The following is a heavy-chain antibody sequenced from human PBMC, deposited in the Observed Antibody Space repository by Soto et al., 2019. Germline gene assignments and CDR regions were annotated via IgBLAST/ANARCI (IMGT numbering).Heavy chain of an antibody. Sequence: QVQLVQSGAEVKKPGSSVKVSCKASGGTFSSYAISWVRQAPGQGLEWMGGIIPIFGTANYAQKFQGRVTIPAAESTGTAYRALSGLRSADTAVYYGAGLDVGAGGYWGQGSLVTVSS. CDR3: AGLDVGAGGY. CDR2: IIPIFGTA. J-gene: IGHJ4*02. D-gene: IGHD3-16*01. V-gene: IGHV1-69*12. CDR1: GGTFSSYA.